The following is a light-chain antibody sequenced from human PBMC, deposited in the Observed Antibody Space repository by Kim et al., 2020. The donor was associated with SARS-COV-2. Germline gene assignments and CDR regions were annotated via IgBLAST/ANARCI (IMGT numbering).Light chain of an antibody. Sequence: PGRTARSTCGGNNSGSKSVHWYQQKPGQAPVLVIYYDSDRPSGIPERFSGSNSGNTATLTISRVEAGDEADYYCQVWDSSSDHPRVFGGGTQLTVL. V-gene: IGLV3-21*04. CDR1: NSGSKS. CDR2: YDS. CDR3: QVWDSSSDHPRV. J-gene: IGLJ2*01.